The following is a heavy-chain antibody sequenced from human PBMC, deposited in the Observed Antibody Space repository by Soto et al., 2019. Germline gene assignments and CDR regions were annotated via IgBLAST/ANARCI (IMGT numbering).Heavy chain of an antibody. Sequence: GGSLRLSCAASGFTLRGYWMHWVRQAPGKGLVWVSRINSDGSNTGYADSVKGRFTVSRDNAKNTLNLQMSALRAEDTARYYCVRSKRRYCGNDCYMFDLWRQGTLVTVSS. CDR3: VRSKRRYCGNDCYMFDL. CDR1: GFTLRGYW. J-gene: IGHJ5*02. V-gene: IGHV3-74*01. CDR2: INSDGSNT. D-gene: IGHD2-21*02.